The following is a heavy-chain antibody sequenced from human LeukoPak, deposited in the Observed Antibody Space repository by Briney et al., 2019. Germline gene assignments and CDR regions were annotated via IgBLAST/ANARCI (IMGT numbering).Heavy chain of an antibody. Sequence: GGSLRLSCAASGFTFSSYWMHWVRQAPGKGLEWVSLITSDGSNTSYADSVKGRFTISRDNSKNTLYLHMNSLRAQDTAVYYCARYHCSGGSCYLGGCWGQGHLATVSS. CDR2: ITSDGSNT. CDR1: GFTFSSYW. CDR3: ARYHCSGGSCYLGGC. J-gene: IGHJ4*02. V-gene: IGHV3-74*01. D-gene: IGHD2-15*01.